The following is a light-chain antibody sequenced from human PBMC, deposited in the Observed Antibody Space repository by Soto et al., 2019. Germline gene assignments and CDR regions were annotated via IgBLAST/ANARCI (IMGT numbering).Light chain of an antibody. CDR3: QHYNNWPPWT. Sequence: EIVITQSPATLSVSPGERATLSCRASQSVSSNLAWYQQKPGQAPRLLIFGASTRATGIPARFRGSGSKTEFNLTISSLQSADFAVYYCQHYNNWPPWTFGQGTKVEIK. V-gene: IGKV3-15*01. CDR2: GAS. CDR1: QSVSSN. J-gene: IGKJ1*01.